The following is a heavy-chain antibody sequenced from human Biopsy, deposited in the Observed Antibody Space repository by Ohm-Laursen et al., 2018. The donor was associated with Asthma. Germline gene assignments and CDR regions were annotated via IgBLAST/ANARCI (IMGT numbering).Heavy chain of an antibody. Sequence: SLRLSCAASGFSFNSYGMHWVRQAPGKGLEWVAVMSFDGRQTYYADCVKGRFTISRDNSKNTLYLQMNSLRAEDTAVYYCAKERYYDFWSGYPIWGQGTMVTVSS. V-gene: IGHV3-30*18. CDR3: AKERYYDFWSGYPI. CDR2: MSFDGRQT. CDR1: GFSFNSYG. J-gene: IGHJ3*02. D-gene: IGHD3-3*01.